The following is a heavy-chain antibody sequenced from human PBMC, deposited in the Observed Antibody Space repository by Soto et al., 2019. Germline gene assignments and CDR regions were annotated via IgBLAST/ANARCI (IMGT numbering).Heavy chain of an antibody. CDR1: GYTFTGHY. J-gene: IGHJ4*02. CDR2: VNPISGGT. CDR3: AIAKNFGSGELDY. Sequence: QVQLVQSGAEVKKPGASVKVSCKASGYTFTGHYILWVRQAPGQGLEWMGWVNPISGGTIYAQKFLGWVTMTRDTSTSTAYLELRSLSSDATAVYYCAIAKNFGSGELDYWGQGTLVTVSS. D-gene: IGHD3-10*01. V-gene: IGHV1-2*04.